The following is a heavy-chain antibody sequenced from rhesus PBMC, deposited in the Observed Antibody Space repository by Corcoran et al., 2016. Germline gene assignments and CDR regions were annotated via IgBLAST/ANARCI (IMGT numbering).Heavy chain of an antibody. V-gene: IGHV2S1*01. CDR2: IYWDDDK. J-gene: IGHJ4*01. CDR1: GFSLSTSGMG. CDR3: ARVRTQRQLDGDY. D-gene: IGHD6-25*01. Sequence: QVTLKESGPALVKPTQTLTLTCPFSGFSLSTSGMGVGWLRQPPGKALEWLATIYWDDDKYYSTSLESRLTISKDTSKNQVVLTMTNMDPADTATYYCARVRTQRQLDGDYWGQGVLVTVSS.